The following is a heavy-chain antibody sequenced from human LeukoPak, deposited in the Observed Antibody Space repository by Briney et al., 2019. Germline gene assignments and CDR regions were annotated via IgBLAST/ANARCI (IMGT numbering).Heavy chain of an antibody. CDR1: GFTVSSNY. V-gene: IGHV3-53*01. D-gene: IGHD2-2*01. CDR3: ATGQTTSRDS. J-gene: IGHJ4*02. Sequence: GGSLRLSCAAYGFTVSSNYMSWDRQAPGKGLEWVSVIYSGGSTYYADSVKGRFTISRDNSKNTVYLQMNSLRAEDTAVYYCATGQTTSRDSWGQGTLVTVSS. CDR2: IYSGGST.